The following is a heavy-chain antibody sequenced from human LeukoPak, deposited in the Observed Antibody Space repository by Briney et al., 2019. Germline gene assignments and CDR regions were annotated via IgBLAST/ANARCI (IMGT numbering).Heavy chain of an antibody. V-gene: IGHV3-7*01. CDR3: VTALYSPHDFDY. D-gene: IGHD3-16*01. J-gene: IGHJ4*02. CDR1: GFTFSNFW. Sequence: PGGSLRLSCAASGFTFSNFWMSWVRPAPGKGLEWVANIRQDGSEKYYVDSVKGRFTTSRDNAKNSLYLQMNSLRAADTAVYYCVTALYSPHDFDYWGQGTLVTVSS. CDR2: IRQDGSEK.